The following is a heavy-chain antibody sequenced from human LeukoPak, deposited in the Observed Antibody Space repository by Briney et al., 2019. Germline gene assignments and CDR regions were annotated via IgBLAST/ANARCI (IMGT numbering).Heavy chain of an antibody. Sequence: SETLSLTCTVPGGSISSYYWSWIRQPPGRGLEWIGYIYYSGSTNYNPSLKSRVTISVDTSKNQFSLKLSSVTAADTAVYYCARHFSYCSSTSCRSSYWYFDLWGRGTLVTVSS. D-gene: IGHD2-2*01. CDR2: IYYSGST. CDR3: ARHFSYCSSTSCRSSYWYFDL. CDR1: GGSISSYY. J-gene: IGHJ2*01. V-gene: IGHV4-59*08.